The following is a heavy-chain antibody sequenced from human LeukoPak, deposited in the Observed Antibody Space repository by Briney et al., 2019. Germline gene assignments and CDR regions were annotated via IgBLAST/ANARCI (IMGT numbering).Heavy chain of an antibody. V-gene: IGHV3-33*03. CDR1: GFSLSSYG. CDR3: ARRLYCTSSSCHTGPDAFDI. D-gene: IGHD2-2*02. Sequence: PGGSLRLSCAASGFSLSSYGMHWVRQAPGKGLEGVAVLWSDGSNKYYADSVKGRFTISRDNSKNTLYLQMNSLRAEDTAVYYCARRLYCTSSSCHTGPDAFDIWGQGTMVTVSS. CDR2: LWSDGSNK. J-gene: IGHJ3*02.